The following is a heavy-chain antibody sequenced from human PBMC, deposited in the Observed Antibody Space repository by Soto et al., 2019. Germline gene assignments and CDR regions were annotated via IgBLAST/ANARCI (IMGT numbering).Heavy chain of an antibody. CDR2: IKQDGSEK. CDR3: ARDRRSSSWYTLF. Sequence: PGGSLRLSCAASGFTFSSYLMSWVRQAPGKGLEWVANIKQDGSEKYYVDSVKGRFTISRDNAKNSLYLQMNSLRAEDTAVYYCARDRRSSSWYTLFWGQGTLVTVSS. J-gene: IGHJ4*02. V-gene: IGHV3-7*05. D-gene: IGHD6-13*01. CDR1: GFTFSSYL.